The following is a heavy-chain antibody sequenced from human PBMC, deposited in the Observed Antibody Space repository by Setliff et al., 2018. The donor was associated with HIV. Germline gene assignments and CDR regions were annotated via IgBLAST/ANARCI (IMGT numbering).Heavy chain of an antibody. V-gene: IGHV3-48*04. CDR1: GFTFSSYA. CDR3: ARDFTYGGYYHDAFDI. CDR2: ISSSGSTI. J-gene: IGHJ3*02. Sequence: GESLKISCAASGFTFSSYAMSWVRQAPGKGLEWISDISSSGSTIYYADSVKGRFTISRDNAKKSLHLEMNGLRAEDTAVYYCARDFTYGGYYHDAFDIWGQGTMVTVSS. D-gene: IGHD3-3*01.